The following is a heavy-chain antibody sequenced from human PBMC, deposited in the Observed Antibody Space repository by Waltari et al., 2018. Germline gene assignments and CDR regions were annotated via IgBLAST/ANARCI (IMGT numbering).Heavy chain of an antibody. CDR2: IYTSEST. D-gene: IGHD6-13*01. J-gene: IGHJ4*02. Sequence: QVQLQESGPGLVEPSETMSLTCTVSGGSISSSYWSWIRQPAGQGLEWIGRIYTSESTNYNPSLKSRVTMSVDTSKNQFSLKLSSVTAADTAVYYCARGVPSAIAAVALTYFDYWGQGTLVTVSS. CDR3: ARGVPSAIAAVALTYFDY. V-gene: IGHV4-4*07. CDR1: GGSISSSY.